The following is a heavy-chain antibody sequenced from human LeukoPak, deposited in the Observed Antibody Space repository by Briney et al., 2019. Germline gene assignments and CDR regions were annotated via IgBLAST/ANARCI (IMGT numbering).Heavy chain of an antibody. D-gene: IGHD4-17*01. V-gene: IGHV3-74*01. Sequence: GGSLRLSCAASGFTFSSYWMHWVRQAPAKGLVWVSRINTDGSSTSYADSVKGRFTISRDNAKNTLYLQMNSLRAEDTAVYYCARVLRSHGDLFDYWGQGTLVTVSS. CDR2: INTDGSST. CDR3: ARVLRSHGDLFDY. J-gene: IGHJ4*02. CDR1: GFTFSSYW.